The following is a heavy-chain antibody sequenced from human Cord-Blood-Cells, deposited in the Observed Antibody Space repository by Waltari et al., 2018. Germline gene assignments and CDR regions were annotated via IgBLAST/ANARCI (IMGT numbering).Heavy chain of an antibody. D-gene: IGHD6-6*01. Sequence: QLQLQESGPGLVKPSETLSLTCTVSGGSISSSSYYWGWIRQPPGKGREWIGSIYYSGTTYYNPSLKSRVTISVDTSKNQFSLKLSSVTAADTAVYYCARQAPHLDYWGQGTLVTVSS. V-gene: IGHV4-39*01. CDR2: IYYSGTT. J-gene: IGHJ4*02. CDR3: ARQAPHLDY. CDR1: GGSISSSSYY.